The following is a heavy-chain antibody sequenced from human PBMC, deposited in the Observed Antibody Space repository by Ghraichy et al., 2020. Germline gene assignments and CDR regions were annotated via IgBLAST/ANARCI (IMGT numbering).Heavy chain of an antibody. D-gene: IGHD6-19*01. CDR2: IYPCDSDT. V-gene: IGHV5-51*01. J-gene: IGHJ4*02. Sequence: GESLNISCKGSGYSFTSYWIGWVRQMPGKGLEWMGIIYPCDSDTRYSPSFQGQVTNPAEQSIHTAYLKRRNLKASDTAMYYCASHLTGIAVAGTVEYYFDYWGQGTLVTVSS. CDR1: GYSFTSYW. CDR3: ASHLTGIAVAGTVEYYFDY.